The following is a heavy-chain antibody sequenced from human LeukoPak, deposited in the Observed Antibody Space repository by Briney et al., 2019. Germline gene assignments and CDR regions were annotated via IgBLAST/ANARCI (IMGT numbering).Heavy chain of an antibody. CDR2: IYYSGIT. J-gene: IGHJ1*01. CDR1: GDSITSGGYY. D-gene: IGHD3-22*01. V-gene: IGHV4-31*03. Sequence: PSETLSLTYTASGDSITSGGYYWSWIRQHPGKGLEWIGYIYYSGITYYNPSLRSRLTISLDTSKKQFSLKLSSVTAADTAMYYCATQANFYDSSGYFHRWGQGTLVTVSS. CDR3: ATQANFYDSSGYFHR.